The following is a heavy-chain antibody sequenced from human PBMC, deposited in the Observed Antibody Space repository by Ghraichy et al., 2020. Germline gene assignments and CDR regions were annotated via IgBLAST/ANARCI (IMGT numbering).Heavy chain of an antibody. D-gene: IGHD3-16*01. CDR2: INTNTGGT. J-gene: IGHJ4*02. V-gene: IGHV1-2*04. CDR3: ARGDDYAWGSYQYYFDY. Sequence: ASVKVSCKASGYTFTDYYIHWVRQAPGQGLEWMGRINTNTGGTNYAQKFQDWVTMTRDTSTSTAHMGLSRLRSDDTAVYYCARGDDYAWGSYQYYFDYWGQGTLVTVSS. CDR1: GYTFTDYY.